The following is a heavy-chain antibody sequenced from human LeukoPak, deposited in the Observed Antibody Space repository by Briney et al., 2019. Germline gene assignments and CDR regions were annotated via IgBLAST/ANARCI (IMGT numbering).Heavy chain of an antibody. CDR1: GFTFSSYW. Sequence: GGSLRLSCAASGFTFSSYWMSWVRQAPGKGLEWVANIKQDGSEKYYVDSVKGRFTISRDNAKNSLYLQMNSLRAEDTAVYYCARPADGSGSYYLYYFDYWGQGTLVTVSS. D-gene: IGHD3-10*01. CDR2: IKQDGSEK. V-gene: IGHV3-7*03. CDR3: ARPADGSGSYYLYYFDY. J-gene: IGHJ4*02.